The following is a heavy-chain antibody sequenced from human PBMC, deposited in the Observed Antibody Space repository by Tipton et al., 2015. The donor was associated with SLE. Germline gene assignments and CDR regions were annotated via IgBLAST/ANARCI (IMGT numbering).Heavy chain of an antibody. CDR1: GFTFSSYS. J-gene: IGHJ5*02. CDR3: ARGTGSRPSGFDP. Sequence: SLRLSCAASGFTFSSYSMNWVRQAPGKGLEWVSYISSSSSTIYYADSVKGRFTISRDNAKNSLYLQMNSLRAEDTAVYYCARGTGSRPSGFDPWGQGTLVTVSS. D-gene: IGHD1-14*01. V-gene: IGHV3-48*01. CDR2: ISSSSSTI.